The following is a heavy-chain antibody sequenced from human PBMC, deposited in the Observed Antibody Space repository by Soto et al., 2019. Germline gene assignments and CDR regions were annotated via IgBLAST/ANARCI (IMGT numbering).Heavy chain of an antibody. J-gene: IGHJ4*02. CDR2: ISGGGGRT. CDR1: GFTFSSYA. D-gene: IGHD6-6*01. V-gene: IGHV3-23*01. CDR3: AKGYSSSPRVYFDY. Sequence: GSLRLSCAASGFTFSSYAMSWVRQAPGEGREWVSAISGGGGRTYYADSVKGRFTTSRDNSKNTLYLQMNSLRAEDTAVYYCAKGYSSSPRVYFDYWGQGTLVTVSS.